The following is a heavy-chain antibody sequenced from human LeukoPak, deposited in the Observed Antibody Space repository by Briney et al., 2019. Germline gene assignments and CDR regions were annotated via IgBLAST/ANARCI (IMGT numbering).Heavy chain of an antibody. V-gene: IGHV3-30-3*01. CDR1: GLTFSSCA. J-gene: IGHJ4*02. Sequence: GGSLRLSCAASGLTFSSCAMHWVRQAPGTGLEWVAVISYDGSNKYYADSVKGRFTISRDNSKNTLYLQMNSLGAEATAVYYCARDWVSMVRRVSQGDWGQRTLVTVSS. D-gene: IGHD3-10*01. CDR3: ARDWVSMVRRVSQGD. CDR2: ISYDGSNK.